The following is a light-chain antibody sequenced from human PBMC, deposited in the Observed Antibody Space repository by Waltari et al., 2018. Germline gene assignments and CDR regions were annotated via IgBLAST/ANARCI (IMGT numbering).Light chain of an antibody. Sequence: DIQMTQSPSTLSASVGDRVTIPCRASQSISNWLAWYQQKPGKAPNLLIYKASSLESGVPSRFSGSGSGTEFTLTISSLQPDDFATFYCQQYNTYVTFGPGTKVDIK. CDR1: QSISNW. V-gene: IGKV1-5*03. CDR2: KAS. J-gene: IGKJ3*01. CDR3: QQYNTYVT.